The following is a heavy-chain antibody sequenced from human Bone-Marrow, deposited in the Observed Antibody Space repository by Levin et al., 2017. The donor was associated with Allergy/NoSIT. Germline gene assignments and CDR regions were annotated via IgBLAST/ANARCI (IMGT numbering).Heavy chain of an antibody. D-gene: IGHD2-21*01. CDR2: ISQSGASI. J-gene: IGHJ5*02. V-gene: IGHV3-11*01. CDR1: GFTFSDFY. CDR3: ARDSGISENWFDR. Sequence: GGSLRLSCAASGFTFSDFYMTWIRQTPGKGLECIAYISQSGASIYYADSVKGRFTISRDNAQNLVFLEMDNLRDDDTAVYYCARDSGISENWFDRWGPGTLVKVAS.